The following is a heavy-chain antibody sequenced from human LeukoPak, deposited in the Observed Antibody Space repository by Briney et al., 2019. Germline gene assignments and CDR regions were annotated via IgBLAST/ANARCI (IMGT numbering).Heavy chain of an antibody. D-gene: IGHD2/OR15-2a*01. V-gene: IGHV3-7*01. CDR1: GFTTHYW. Sequence: PGGSLRLSCTASGFTTHYWLNWVGQSPGEGLEWVAYINREGRVQNYVDSVEGRFTISRDSAKKSLAMQMQSLRAEDTAVYYCTGGSDKVLSGQYYYYMNVWAQGPRSPSP. J-gene: IGHJ6*03. CDR2: INREGRVQ. CDR3: TGGSDKVLSGQYYYYMNV.